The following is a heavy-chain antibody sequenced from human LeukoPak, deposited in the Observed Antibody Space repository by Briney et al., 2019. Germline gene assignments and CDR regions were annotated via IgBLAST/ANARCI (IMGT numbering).Heavy chain of an antibody. Sequence: GGSLRLSCAASGFTFSRNWMHWVRQAPGKGLVWVSRINSDGSITNYTDSVKGRFTISRDNAKNTLYLQMSSLRAEDTAVYYCAKIDAYWGQGTLVTVSS. J-gene: IGHJ4*02. CDR1: GFTFSRNW. CDR3: AKIDAY. CDR2: INSDGSIT. V-gene: IGHV3-74*01.